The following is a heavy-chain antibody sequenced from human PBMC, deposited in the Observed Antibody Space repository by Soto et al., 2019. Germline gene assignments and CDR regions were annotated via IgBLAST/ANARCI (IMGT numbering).Heavy chain of an antibody. CDR2: ISAYNGNT. D-gene: IGHD6-19*01. CDR1: GYPFTSYG. J-gene: IGHJ6*01. V-gene: IGHV1-18*01. CDR3: ARDQAIYSSGWYPPDHYYYYSGMDV. Sequence: DSVKVCYKASGYPFTSYGISLVRQAPGQGLEWIGPISAYNGNTNYAQKLQGRVTMTTDTSTSTAYMELRSLRSDDTAVYYCARDQAIYSSGWYPPDHYYYYSGMDVWGQGTTVTVS.